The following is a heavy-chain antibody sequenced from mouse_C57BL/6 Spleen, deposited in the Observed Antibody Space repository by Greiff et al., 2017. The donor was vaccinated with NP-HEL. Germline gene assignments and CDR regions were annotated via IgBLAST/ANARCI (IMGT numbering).Heavy chain of an antibody. CDR3: AREVDYGYGFAY. J-gene: IGHJ3*01. D-gene: IGHD2-2*01. CDR2: ISDGGSYT. Sequence: EVKVVESGGGLVKPGGSLKLSCAASGFTFSSYAMSWVRQTPEKRLEWVATISDGGSYTYYPDNVKGRFTISRDNAKNNLYLQMSHLKSEDTAMYYCAREVDYGYGFAYWGQGTLVTVSA. V-gene: IGHV5-4*01. CDR1: GFTFSSYA.